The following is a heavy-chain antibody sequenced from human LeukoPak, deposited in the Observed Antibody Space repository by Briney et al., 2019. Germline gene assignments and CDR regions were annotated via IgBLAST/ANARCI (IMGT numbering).Heavy chain of an antibody. D-gene: IGHD4-17*01. Sequence: PGGSLRLSCAAFGFTFNSESMHWGRQAPGKGLEWVTAISDDETYKFYADSVKGRVTISRDNSKNTLYLQMNSLRAEDTAVYYCAKDRFPTTVTTPLFDYWGQGTLVTVSS. CDR1: GFTFNSES. CDR2: ISDDETYK. J-gene: IGHJ4*02. CDR3: AKDRFPTTVTTPLFDY. V-gene: IGHV3-30-3*01.